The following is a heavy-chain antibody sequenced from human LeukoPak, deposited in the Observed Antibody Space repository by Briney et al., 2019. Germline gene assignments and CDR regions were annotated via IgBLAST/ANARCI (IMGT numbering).Heavy chain of an antibody. V-gene: IGHV3-7*03. CDR2: IKQDGSEK. Sequence: GGSLRLSCAASGFTFSSYWISWVRQAPGKGLEWVANIKQDGSEKYYVDSVKGRFTISRGNAKNSLYLQMNSLRAEDTAVYYCARVDSGYDSVDYWGQGTLVTVSS. J-gene: IGHJ4*02. D-gene: IGHD5-12*01. CDR3: ARVDSGYDSVDY. CDR1: GFTFSSYW.